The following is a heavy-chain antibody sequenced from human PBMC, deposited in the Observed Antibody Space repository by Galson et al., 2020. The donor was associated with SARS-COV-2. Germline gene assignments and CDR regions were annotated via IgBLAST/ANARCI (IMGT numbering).Heavy chain of an antibody. Sequence: QLGESLKISCAASGFTFSSYGMHWVRQAPGKGLEWVAVISYDGSNKYYADSVKGRFTISRDNSKNTLYLQMNSLRAEDTAVYYCAKDSVLLSLIYYYYGMDVWGQGTTVTVSS. D-gene: IGHD2-15*01. J-gene: IGHJ6*02. CDR2: ISYDGSNK. CDR1: GFTFSSYG. CDR3: AKDSVLLSLIYYYYGMDV. V-gene: IGHV3-30*18.